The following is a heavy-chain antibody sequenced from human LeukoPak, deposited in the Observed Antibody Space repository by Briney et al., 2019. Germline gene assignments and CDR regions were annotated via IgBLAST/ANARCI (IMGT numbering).Heavy chain of an antibody. D-gene: IGHD2-21*02. CDR3: AREALTDRGGDCYPPPGDAFDI. CDR1: GFTFSSYS. Sequence: GGSLRLSCAASGFTFSSYSMNWVRQAPGKGLEWVSSISSSSSYIYYADSVKGRFTISRDNAKNSLYLQMNSLRAEDTAVYYCAREALTDRGGDCYPPPGDAFDIWGQGTMVTVSS. V-gene: IGHV3-21*01. CDR2: ISSSSSYI. J-gene: IGHJ3*02.